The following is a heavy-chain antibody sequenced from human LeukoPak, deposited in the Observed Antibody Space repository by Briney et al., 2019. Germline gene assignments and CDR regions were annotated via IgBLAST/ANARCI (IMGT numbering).Heavy chain of an antibody. Sequence: GGSLRLSCAASGFTFSDYYMSWIRQAPGKGLEWVSYISSSSSYTNYADSVKGRFTISRDNAKNSLYLQMNSLRAEDTAVYYCARAGYDILTGYFGGGGAFDIWGQGTMVTVSS. V-gene: IGHV3-11*05. J-gene: IGHJ3*02. CDR2: ISSSSSYT. CDR3: ARAGYDILTGYFGGGGAFDI. D-gene: IGHD3-9*01. CDR1: GFTFSDYY.